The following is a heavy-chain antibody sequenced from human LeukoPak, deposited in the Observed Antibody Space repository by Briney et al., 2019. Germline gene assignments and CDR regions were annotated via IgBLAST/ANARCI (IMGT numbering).Heavy chain of an antibody. CDR1: GFTFSSYS. Sequence: PGGSLRLSCAASGFTFSSYSMNWVRQAPGKGLEWVSSISSSSSYIYYADSVKGRFTISRDNAKNSLYLQMNSLRAEDTAVYYCARVHPHCSGGSCSDWFDPWGQGTLVTVSS. D-gene: IGHD2-15*01. CDR2: ISSSSSYI. J-gene: IGHJ5*02. CDR3: ARVHPHCSGGSCSDWFDP. V-gene: IGHV3-21*01.